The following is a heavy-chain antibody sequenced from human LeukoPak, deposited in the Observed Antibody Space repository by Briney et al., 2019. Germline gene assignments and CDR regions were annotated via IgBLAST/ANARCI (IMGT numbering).Heavy chain of an antibody. Sequence: SETLSLTCTVSGGSISSSSSYWGCIRQPPGKGLEWIGSIYYSGCTYYNPSFKSRVTISVDTSKNQFSLKLSSVTAADTAVYYCARSDCSSTSCPHAGYYYYMGVWGKGTTVTVPS. CDR3: ARSDCSSTSCPHAGYYYYMGV. V-gene: IGHV4-39*01. CDR1: GGSISSSSSY. CDR2: IYYSGCT. D-gene: IGHD2-2*01. J-gene: IGHJ6*03.